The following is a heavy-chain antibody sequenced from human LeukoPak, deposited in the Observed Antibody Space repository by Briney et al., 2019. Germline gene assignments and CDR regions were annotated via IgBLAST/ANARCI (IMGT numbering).Heavy chain of an antibody. V-gene: IGHV3-48*03. CDR1: GFTFSSYE. CDR3: ARDHYYDSRGLDY. J-gene: IGHJ4*02. CDR2: ISSSGSTI. D-gene: IGHD3-22*01. Sequence: GGSLRLSCAASGFTFSSYEMNWVRQAPGKGLEWVSYISSSGSTIYYADSVKGRFTISRDNAKNTLYLQMNSLRAEDTAVYYCARDHYYDSRGLDYWGQGTLVTVSS.